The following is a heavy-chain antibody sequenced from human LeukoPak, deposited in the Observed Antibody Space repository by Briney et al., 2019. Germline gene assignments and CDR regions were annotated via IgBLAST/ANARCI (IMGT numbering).Heavy chain of an antibody. CDR1: GFTFSTYW. J-gene: IGHJ5*02. CDR2: IKQDGIEK. CDR3: ARGVETGVDWFDP. V-gene: IGHV3-7*01. D-gene: IGHD3-3*01. Sequence: PGGSLRLSCAASGFTFSTYWMTWVRQAPGKGLEWVANIKQDGIEKYYVDSVKGRFTISRDNAENSLYLQMNSLRVEDTAVYYCARGVETGVDWFDPWGQGTLVTVSS.